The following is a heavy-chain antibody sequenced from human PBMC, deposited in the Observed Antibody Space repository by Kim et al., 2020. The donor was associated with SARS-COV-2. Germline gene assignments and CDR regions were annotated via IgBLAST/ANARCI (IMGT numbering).Heavy chain of an antibody. J-gene: IGHJ5*02. Sequence: GGSLRLSCETSGFKFSNYGMHWVRQAPGKGLEWVAGLWYDGSNKHYSDSVKGRFAVSRDNSNNSLFLQINSLRVEDTAMYYCARDPRTFYDFWSGYSDNWFDPWGQGTLAT. CDR2: LWYDGSNK. D-gene: IGHD3-3*01. CDR1: GFKFSNYG. V-gene: IGHV3-33*01. CDR3: ARDPRTFYDFWSGYSDNWFDP.